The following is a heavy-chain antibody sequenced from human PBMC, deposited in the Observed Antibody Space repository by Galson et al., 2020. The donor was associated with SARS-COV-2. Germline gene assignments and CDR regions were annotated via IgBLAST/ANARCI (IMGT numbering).Heavy chain of an antibody. J-gene: IGHJ6*02. V-gene: IGHV3-30-3*01. CDR1: GFTFNNYA. CDR2: ISYDGSDK. Sequence: GGSLRLSCAASGFTFNNYAMHWVRQAPGKGLEWVAVISYDGSDKSYADSVKGRFTISRDNSKNTLYLQMNSLRAEDTAVYYCTRDRRGNYYYYGMDVWGQGTTVTVSS. CDR3: TRDRRGNYYYYGMDV.